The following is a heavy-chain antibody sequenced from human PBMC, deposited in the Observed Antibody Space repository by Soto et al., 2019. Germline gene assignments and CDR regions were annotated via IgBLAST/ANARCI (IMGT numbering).Heavy chain of an antibody. Sequence: QITLKESGPTLVKPTQTLTLTCTFSGFSLSTSGVGVGWIRQPPGKGLEWLALIYWNDDKRYSPSLKSRLTITKDTSRNQVVLTMTNMDPVDTATYYCARTGAGWFDPWGQGTLVTVSS. V-gene: IGHV2-5*01. CDR1: GFSLSTSGVG. CDR3: ARTGAGWFDP. CDR2: IYWNDDK. J-gene: IGHJ5*02. D-gene: IGHD7-27*01.